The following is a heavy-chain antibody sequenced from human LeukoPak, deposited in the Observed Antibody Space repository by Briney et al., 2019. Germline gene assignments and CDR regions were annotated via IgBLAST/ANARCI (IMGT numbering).Heavy chain of an antibody. CDR3: ARGSYYYDSSGYTYYYYGMDV. Sequence: SETLSLTCAVYGGSFSGYYWSWIRQPPGKGLEWIGEINHSGSTNYNPSLKSRVTISVDTSKNQFSLKLSSVTAADTAVYYCARGSYYYDSSGYTYYYYGMDVWGQGTTVTVSS. D-gene: IGHD3-22*01. V-gene: IGHV4-34*01. J-gene: IGHJ6*02. CDR1: GGSFSGYY. CDR2: INHSGST.